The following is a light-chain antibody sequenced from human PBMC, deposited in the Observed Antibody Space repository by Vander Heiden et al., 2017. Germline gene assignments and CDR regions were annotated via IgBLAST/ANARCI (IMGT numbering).Light chain of an antibody. V-gene: IGLV2-23*01. CDR2: EGS. CDR1: SSDVGTYNL. CDR3: CSFAIGSTLI. J-gene: IGLJ2*01. Sequence: QSALTQPASVSRSPGQSITISCAGTSSDVGTYNLVSWYQQHPGKAPKLMIYEGSKRPSGVSDRFFASKSGNTASLTISGLQAEDEADYYCCSFAIGSTLIFGGGTKLTVL.